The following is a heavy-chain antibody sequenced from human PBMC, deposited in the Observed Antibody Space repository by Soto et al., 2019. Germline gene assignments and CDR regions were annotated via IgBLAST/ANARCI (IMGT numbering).Heavy chain of an antibody. Sequence: QVQLVQSGAEVKKPGSSVKVSCKASGGTFSSYTISWVRQAPGQGLEWMGRIIPILGIANYEQKFQGRVTIIADKSTSTAYKELSSLRSEDTAVYYCARGRGYSPGGMDVWGHGTTFTVSS. CDR1: GGTFSSYT. D-gene: IGHD5-18*01. J-gene: IGHJ6*01. CDR2: IIPILGIA. CDR3: ARGRGYSPGGMDV. V-gene: IGHV1-69*02.